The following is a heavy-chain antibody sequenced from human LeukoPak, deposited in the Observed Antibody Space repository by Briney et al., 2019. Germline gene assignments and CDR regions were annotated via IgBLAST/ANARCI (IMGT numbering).Heavy chain of an antibody. Sequence: GASVKVSCKASGYTFTGYYMHWVRQAPGQGLEWMGRIDPNSGGTNYAQKFQGRVTMTRDTPISTAYMELSRLRSDDTAVYYCARDIWFGELFIDYWGQGTLVTVSS. D-gene: IGHD3-10*01. CDR1: GYTFTGYY. CDR3: ARDIWFGELFIDY. V-gene: IGHV1-2*06. CDR2: IDPNSGGT. J-gene: IGHJ4*02.